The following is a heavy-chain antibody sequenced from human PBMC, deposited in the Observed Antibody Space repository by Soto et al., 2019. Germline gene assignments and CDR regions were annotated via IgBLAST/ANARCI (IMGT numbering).Heavy chain of an antibody. D-gene: IGHD2-8*01. V-gene: IGHV3-33*01. CDR2: IWHDGSNK. CDR3: ASSLGHCTTGVCSPIRWLDY. Sequence: GGSLRLSCAASGFTFSSYGMHWVRQAPGKGLEWVAVIWHDGSNKYYADSVKGRFTISRDNSKNTLYLQMDSLRAEDTAVYYCASSLGHCTTGVCSPIRWLDYWGQGALVTVSS. CDR1: GFTFSSYG. J-gene: IGHJ4*02.